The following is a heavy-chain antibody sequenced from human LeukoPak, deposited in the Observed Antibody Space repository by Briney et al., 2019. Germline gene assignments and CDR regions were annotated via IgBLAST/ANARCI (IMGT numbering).Heavy chain of an antibody. J-gene: IGHJ4*02. V-gene: IGHV3-23*01. CDR3: ATQDGIQLWLRY. Sequence: GGSLRLSCVASGFTFSSYAMSWVRQAPGKGLEWVSAISGSGGSTYYADSVKGRFTISRDNSKNTLYLQMNSLRAEDTAVYYCATQDGIQLWLRYWGQGTLVTVSS. CDR2: ISGSGGST. D-gene: IGHD5-18*01. CDR1: GFTFSSYA.